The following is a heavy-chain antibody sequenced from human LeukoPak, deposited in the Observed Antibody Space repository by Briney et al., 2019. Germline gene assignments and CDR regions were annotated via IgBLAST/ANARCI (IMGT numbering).Heavy chain of an antibody. CDR3: AREILRLDI. J-gene: IGHJ3*02. CDR2: INPDTGSS. CDR1: GYTLTTQS. Sequence: ASVKDSCKASGYTLTTQSMNWVRQAPGQGLEWMGWINPDTGSSTYAQGFTGRFVFSVDTSVSTAYLQISSLKTEDTAVYYCAREILRLDIWGQGTMVTVSS. V-gene: IGHV7-4-1*02.